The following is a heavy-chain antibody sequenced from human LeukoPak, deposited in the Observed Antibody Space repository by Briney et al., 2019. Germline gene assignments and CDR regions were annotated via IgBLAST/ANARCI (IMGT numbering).Heavy chain of an antibody. CDR3: AKETSSGRYYYFGMDV. Sequence: PGGSLRLSCAASGFTFSSYAMHWVRQAPGKGLEWVAVISFDGGNKYFPDSVKGRFTISRDSSKNTLYLQMNSLRAEDTAMYYCAKETSSGRYYYFGMDVWGQGTTVTVSS. J-gene: IGHJ6*02. CDR1: GFTFSSYA. CDR2: ISFDGGNK. D-gene: IGHD3-22*01. V-gene: IGHV3-30*18.